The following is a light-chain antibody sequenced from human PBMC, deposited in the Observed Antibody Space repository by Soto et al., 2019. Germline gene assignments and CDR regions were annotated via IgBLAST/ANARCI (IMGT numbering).Light chain of an antibody. CDR3: QQYYSYPLT. V-gene: IGKV1-8*01. CDR2: AAS. Sequence: AIRMTPSPSSFSPYTRDRVTNTCRASQGVSSYLAWYQQKPGKAPKLLIYAASTLPSGVPSRFSGSGSGTDFTLTISCLQSEDFANYYCQQYYSYPLTFGQGTKV. J-gene: IGKJ1*01. CDR1: QGVSSY.